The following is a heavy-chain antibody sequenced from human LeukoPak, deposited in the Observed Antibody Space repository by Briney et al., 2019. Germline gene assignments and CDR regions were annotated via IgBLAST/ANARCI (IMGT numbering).Heavy chain of an antibody. CDR3: ARDRLRFFY. V-gene: IGHV4-34*01. J-gene: IGHJ4*02. CDR2: INHSGST. CDR1: GGSFSGYY. D-gene: IGHD3-3*01. Sequence: SETLSLTCAVYGGSFSGYYWSWIRQPPGKGLEWIGEINHSGSTNYNPSLKSRVTISVDTSKNQFSLKLSSVTAADTAVYYCARDRLRFFYWGQGTLVTVSS.